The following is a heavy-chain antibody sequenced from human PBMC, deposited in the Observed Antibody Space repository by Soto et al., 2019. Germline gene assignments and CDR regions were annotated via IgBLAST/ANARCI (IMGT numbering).Heavy chain of an antibody. CDR1: GGTFSSYT. CDR3: ANGGSYGSYYHYGMDV. J-gene: IGHJ6*02. Sequence: QVQLVQSGAEVKKPGSSVKVSCKASGGTFSSYTISWLRQAPGQGLEWMGRIIPILGIANYAQKFQGRVTITADKSTSTAYMDLSSLRYEDTAVYYCANGGSYGSYYHYGMDVWGQGTTVTVSS. V-gene: IGHV1-69*02. CDR2: IIPILGIA. D-gene: IGHD1-26*01.